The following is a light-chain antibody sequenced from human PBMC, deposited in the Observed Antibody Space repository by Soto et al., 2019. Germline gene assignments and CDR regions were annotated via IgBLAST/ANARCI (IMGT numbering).Light chain of an antibody. CDR1: QSVLYSSNNKNY. J-gene: IGKJ1*01. Sequence: DIVMTQSPDSLAVSLGERATINCKSSQSVLYSSNNKNYLAWYQQKPGQPPKLLIYWASTRESGVPDRFSGSGSGTDVTLTISSLQAEDVAVYYCQQYYCTPPWTFGQGTKVEIK. V-gene: IGKV4-1*01. CDR2: WAS. CDR3: QQYYCTPPWT.